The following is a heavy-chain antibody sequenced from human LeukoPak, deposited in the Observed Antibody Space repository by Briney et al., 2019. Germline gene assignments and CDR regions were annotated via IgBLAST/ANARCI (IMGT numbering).Heavy chain of an antibody. Sequence: SETLSLTCAVYGGSFSGYYWSWIRQPPGKGLEWIGEINHSGSTNYNPSLKSRVTISVDTSKNQFSLKLSSVTAADTAVYYCARGHLGHLYYFDYWGQGTLVTVSS. V-gene: IGHV4-34*01. CDR2: INHSGST. CDR1: GGSFSGYY. J-gene: IGHJ4*02. CDR3: ARGHLGHLYYFDY. D-gene: IGHD3-16*01.